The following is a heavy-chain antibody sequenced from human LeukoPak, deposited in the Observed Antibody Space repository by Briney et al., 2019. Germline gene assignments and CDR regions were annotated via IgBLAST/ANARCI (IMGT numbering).Heavy chain of an antibody. CDR2: ISSSSSYI. D-gene: IGHD3-10*02. Sequence: TGGSLRLSCAASGFTFSSYSMNWVRQAPGKGLEWVSSISSSSSYIYYADSVKGRFTISRDNAKNSLYLQMNSLRAEDAAVYYCASPLYFCSSVWGQGTLVTVSS. CDR1: GFTFSSYS. CDR3: ASPLYFCSSV. J-gene: IGHJ4*02. V-gene: IGHV3-21*01.